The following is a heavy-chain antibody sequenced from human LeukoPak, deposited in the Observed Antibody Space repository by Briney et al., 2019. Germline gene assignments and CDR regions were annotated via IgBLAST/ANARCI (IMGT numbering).Heavy chain of an antibody. J-gene: IGHJ4*02. Sequence: ASVTVTCKGSGCTFSSYTNSWVRQAPAQGLEWMGSIIPILGIANYAQKFQGRVTITADKSTSTAYMELSSLRSEDTAVYYCARDRVTGTPTGADYWGQGTLVTVSS. CDR2: IIPILGIA. D-gene: IGHD1-7*01. CDR3: ARDRVTGTPTGADY. CDR1: GCTFSSYT. V-gene: IGHV1-69*04.